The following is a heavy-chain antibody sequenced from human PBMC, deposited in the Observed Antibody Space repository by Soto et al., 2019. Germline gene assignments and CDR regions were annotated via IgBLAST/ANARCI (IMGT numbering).Heavy chain of an antibody. CDR3: AKELLDYGDYYADY. D-gene: IGHD4-17*01. V-gene: IGHV3-30*18. J-gene: IGHJ4*02. CDR2: ISYDGSNK. CDR1: GFTFSSYG. Sequence: PGGSLRLSCAASGFTFSSYGMHWVRQAPGKGLEWVAVISYDGSNKYYADSVKGRFTISRDNSKNTLYLQMNSLRAEDTAVYYCAKELLDYGDYYADYWGQGTLVTVSS.